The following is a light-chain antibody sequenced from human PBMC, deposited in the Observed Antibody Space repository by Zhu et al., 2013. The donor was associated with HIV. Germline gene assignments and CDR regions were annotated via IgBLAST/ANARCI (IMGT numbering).Light chain of an antibody. CDR3: QQYSDWLPFT. CDR1: QSVNGN. Sequence: EIVMTQSPATLSVSPGEGATLSCRASQSVNGNLAWYQQKPGQTPRLLISGASARATGVPARFSGSGSGTEYTLTISSLQSDDFALLYCQQYSDWLPFTFGPGTKLEI. V-gene: IGKV3D-15*01. CDR2: GAS. J-gene: IGKJ3*01.